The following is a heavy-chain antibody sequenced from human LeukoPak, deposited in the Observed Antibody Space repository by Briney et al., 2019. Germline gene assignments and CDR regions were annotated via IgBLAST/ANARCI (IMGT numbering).Heavy chain of an antibody. CDR1: GVSISSSYSY. V-gene: IGHV4-39*01. CDR2: IYYTGNT. J-gene: IGHJ5*02. Sequence: SETLSLTCTVSGVSISSSYSYWGWIRQPPGMGLEWIGSIYYTGNTYYNASLKSQVSISIDTSKNQFSLKLSSVTAADTAVYYCARQSRSLNYNRYCSGGSCYWRWFDPWGQGTLVTVSS. CDR3: ARQSRSLNYNRYCSGGSCYWRWFDP. D-gene: IGHD2-15*01.